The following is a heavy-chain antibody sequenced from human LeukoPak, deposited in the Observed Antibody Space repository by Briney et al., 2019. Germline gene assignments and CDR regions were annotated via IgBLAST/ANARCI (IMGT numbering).Heavy chain of an antibody. D-gene: IGHD1-14*01. CDR1: GFTFSSYA. Sequence: GGSLRLSCAASGFTFSSYAMHWVRQAPGKGLEWVAVISYDGSNKYYADSVKGRFTISRGNSKNTLYLQMNSLRAEDTAVYYCARDGIGWGQGTLVTVSS. CDR3: ARDGIG. CDR2: ISYDGSNK. V-gene: IGHV3-30*01. J-gene: IGHJ4*02.